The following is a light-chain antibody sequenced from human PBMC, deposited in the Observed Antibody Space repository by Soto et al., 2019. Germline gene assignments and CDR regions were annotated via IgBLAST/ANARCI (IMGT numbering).Light chain of an antibody. J-gene: IGKJ2*01. CDR2: AAS. CDR3: QQRSRWPRDT. CDR1: QNVGHN. V-gene: IGKV3-11*01. Sequence: EVVLTQSPATLSLSPGESATLSCRASQNVGHNLAWYQQTPGQAPRLLIYAASDRATGIPARFRGSGSDTDFTLTINRVETEDFAVYYCQQRSRWPRDTFGQGTKLEIK.